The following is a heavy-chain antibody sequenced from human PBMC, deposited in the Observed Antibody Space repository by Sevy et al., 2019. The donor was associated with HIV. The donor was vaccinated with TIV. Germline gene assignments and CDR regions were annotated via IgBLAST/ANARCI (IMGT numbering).Heavy chain of an antibody. V-gene: IGHV3-23*01. CDR3: AKDLDYYDSSGPPSTLSFDY. D-gene: IGHD3-22*01. CDR2: ISGIGSST. J-gene: IGHJ4*02. Sequence: GGSLRLSCAASGFTFNTHAMNWVRQAPGKGLEWVSVISGIGSSTYYADSVKGRFPISRDNAKNTPYLQMKSLRAEDTAVYYCAKDLDYYDSSGPPSTLSFDYWGQGTLVTVSS. CDR1: GFTFNTHA.